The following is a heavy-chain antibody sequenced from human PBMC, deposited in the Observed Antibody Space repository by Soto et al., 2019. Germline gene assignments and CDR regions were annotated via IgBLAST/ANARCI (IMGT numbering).Heavy chain of an antibody. CDR2: IYHSGTT. V-gene: IGHV4-4*02. Sequence: SETLSLTCAVYGDSISSSNWWSWVRQPLKKGLEWIGEIYHSGTTNYNPSLKSRVAISVDKSSNQFSLKLTSLTAADTAVYYCVFRTDGYPNFQHWGQGTLVTVSS. CDR1: GDSISSSNW. J-gene: IGHJ1*01. CDR3: VFRTDGYPNFQH. D-gene: IGHD3-22*01.